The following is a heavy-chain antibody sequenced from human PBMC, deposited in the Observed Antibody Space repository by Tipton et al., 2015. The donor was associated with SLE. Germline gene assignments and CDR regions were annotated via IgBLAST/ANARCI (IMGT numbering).Heavy chain of an antibody. CDR2: IYSGGST. CDR3: ARDPAVAGDAFDI. J-gene: IGHJ3*02. V-gene: IGHV3-53*01. Sequence: VQLVQSGGGLIQPGGSLRLSCAASGFTVSSNYMSWVRQAPGKGLEWVSVIYSGGSTYYADSVKGRFTISRDNSKNTLYLQMNSLRAEDTAVYYCARDPAVAGDAFDIWGQGTMVTVSS. D-gene: IGHD6-19*01. CDR1: GFTVSSNY.